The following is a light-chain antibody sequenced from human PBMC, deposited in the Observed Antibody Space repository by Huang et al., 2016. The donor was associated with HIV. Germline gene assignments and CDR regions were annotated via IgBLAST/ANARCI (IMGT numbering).Light chain of an antibody. CDR2: RAA. CDR3: RERSQRPRLT. V-gene: IGKV3-11*01. CDR1: QNVTDS. Sequence: EIVLTQSPATLSLSPGERATLSCRASQNVTDSLAWYRQTPGQAPSLLIYRAANRGTSTPAACRSGRSGTKFTLTISSLVPDDFAVYYYRERSQRPRLTFGEGTKVEIK. J-gene: IGKJ4*01.